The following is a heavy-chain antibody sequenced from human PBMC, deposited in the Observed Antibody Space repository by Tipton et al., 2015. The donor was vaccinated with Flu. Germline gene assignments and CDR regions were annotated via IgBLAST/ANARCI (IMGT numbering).Heavy chain of an antibody. Sequence: SLRLSCAASGFTFSSYAMHWVRQAPGKGLEWVAVISYDGSNKYYADSVKGRFTISRDNSKNTLYLQMNSLRAEDTAVYYCARDRPSGGSYYVKDGMDVWGQGTTVTVSS. CDR1: GFTFSSYA. CDR3: ARDRPSGGSYYVKDGMDV. V-gene: IGHV3-30*04. CDR2: ISYDGSNK. D-gene: IGHD1-26*01. J-gene: IGHJ6*02.